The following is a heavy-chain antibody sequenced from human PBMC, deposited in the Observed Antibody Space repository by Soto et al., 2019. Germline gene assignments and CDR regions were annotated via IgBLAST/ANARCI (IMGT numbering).Heavy chain of an antibody. CDR1: GYSFNTYW. Sequence: GEPLKISCKGSGYSFNTYWIGWERQTPGKGLEWMGIIYPGDSDARYSPSFAGQVTISVDKSITTAYLHWSSLEASDSAVYYCARQGDMAATPADAFDIWGQGXLVTVSS. J-gene: IGHJ3*02. CDR2: IYPGDSDA. CDR3: ARQGDMAATPADAFDI. V-gene: IGHV5-51*01. D-gene: IGHD6-19*01.